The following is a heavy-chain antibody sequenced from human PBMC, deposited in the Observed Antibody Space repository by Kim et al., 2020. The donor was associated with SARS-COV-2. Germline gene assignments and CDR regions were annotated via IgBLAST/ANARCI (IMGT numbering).Heavy chain of an antibody. CDR1: GYTFTNYW. V-gene: IGHV5-51*01. D-gene: IGHD6-19*01. Sequence: GESLKISCKASGYTFTNYWIGWVRQMPGKALEWVGIIYPGDSDARYSPSFRGRVSISVDKSTTTAYLQWTSLKASDTAMYYCARDDSGWERAFDIWGQGT. CDR3: ARDDSGWERAFDI. J-gene: IGHJ3*02. CDR2: IYPGDSDA.